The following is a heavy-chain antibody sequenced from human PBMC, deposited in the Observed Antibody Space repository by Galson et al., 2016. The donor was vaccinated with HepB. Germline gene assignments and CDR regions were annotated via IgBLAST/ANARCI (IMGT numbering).Heavy chain of an antibody. CDR2: INEDGSAK. V-gene: IGHV3-7*05. CDR3: ATTSASPANN. D-gene: IGHD4/OR15-4a*01. Sequence: SLRLSCAASGFRFTSYWMTWVRQPPGKGLEWVANINEDGSAKYYVDSVKGRFTISRDNAKNSLFLQMNSLRAEDTAVYYCATTSASPANNWGQGTLVTVSS. J-gene: IGHJ4*02. CDR1: GFRFTSYW.